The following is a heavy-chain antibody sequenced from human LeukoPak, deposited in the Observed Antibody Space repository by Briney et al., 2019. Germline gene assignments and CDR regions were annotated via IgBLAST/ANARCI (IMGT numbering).Heavy chain of an antibody. CDR1: GFTFSSYA. J-gene: IGHJ5*02. CDR2: IKQDGSEK. D-gene: IGHD6-13*01. V-gene: IGHV3-7*03. Sequence: GGSLRLSCAASGFTFSSYAMSWVRQAPGKGLEWVANIKQDGSEKYYVDSVKGRFTISRDNAKNSLYLQMNSLRAEDTAVYYCARDRVAAAGTNWFDPWGQGTLVTVSS. CDR3: ARDRVAAAGTNWFDP.